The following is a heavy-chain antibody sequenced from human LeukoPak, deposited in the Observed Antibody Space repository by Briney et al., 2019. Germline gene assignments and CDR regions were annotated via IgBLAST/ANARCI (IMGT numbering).Heavy chain of an antibody. CDR2: IQSDADKT. J-gene: IGHJ1*01. Sequence: GGSLRLSCAASGLTLSNHWMHWVRQVPGKGLVWVSRIQSDADKTDYAESVRGRFTISRDNSKNTLYLQMNSLRAEDTAVYYCARDEGSSWYLYFQHWGQGTLVTVSS. CDR1: GLTLSNHW. D-gene: IGHD6-13*01. CDR3: ARDEGSSWYLYFQH. V-gene: IGHV3-74*01.